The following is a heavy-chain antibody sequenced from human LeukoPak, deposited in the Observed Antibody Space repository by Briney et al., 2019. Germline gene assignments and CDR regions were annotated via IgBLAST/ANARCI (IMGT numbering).Heavy chain of an antibody. CDR2: ISSSGTNI. V-gene: IGHV3-48*01. CDR3: ARGITPPSGVFDY. D-gene: IGHD1-14*01. CDR1: GFTFSSYA. Sequence: GGSLRLSCAASGFTFSSYAMNWVRQAPGKGLEWVSYISSSGTNIYYADSVKGRFTISRDNAKNSLYLQVNSLRAEDTAVYYCARGITPPSGVFDYWGQGTLVTVSS. J-gene: IGHJ4*02.